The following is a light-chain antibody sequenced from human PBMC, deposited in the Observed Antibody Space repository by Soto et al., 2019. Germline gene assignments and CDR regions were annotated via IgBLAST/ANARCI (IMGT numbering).Light chain of an antibody. J-gene: IGKJ1*01. Sequence: DIQLTQSPSFLSASVGDRVTITCRASQGINNYLAWYQQKPGKAPKLLIYAASTLQSGVPSRFSGSGSGTEFTLTISSLQPEDFATYYCQQRRSYPLTFGQGTRVEIK. CDR2: AAS. CDR1: QGINNY. CDR3: QQRRSYPLT. V-gene: IGKV1-9*01.